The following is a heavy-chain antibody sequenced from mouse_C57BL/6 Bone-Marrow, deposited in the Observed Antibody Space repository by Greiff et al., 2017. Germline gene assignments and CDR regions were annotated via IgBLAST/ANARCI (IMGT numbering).Heavy chain of an antibody. CDR1: GYSITSGYD. J-gene: IGHJ4*01. D-gene: IGHD2-4*01. CDR2: ISYSGST. CDR3: ARAGDYDYAMDY. Sequence: EVKVVESGPGMVKPSQSLSLTCTVTGYSITSGYDWHWIRHFPGNKLECMGYISYSGSTNYNPSLKSRISITHDTSKNHVFLKLNSVTTEDTATYYCARAGDYDYAMDYWGQGTSVTVSS. V-gene: IGHV3-1*01.